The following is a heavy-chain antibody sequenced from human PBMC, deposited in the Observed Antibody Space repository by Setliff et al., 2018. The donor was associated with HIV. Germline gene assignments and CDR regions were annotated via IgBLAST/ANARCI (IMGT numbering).Heavy chain of an antibody. CDR1: GYSMSSGYY. J-gene: IGHJ6*01. V-gene: IGHV4-38-2*02. CDR3: ARDNSYYYGSGSHYWYGMDV. Sequence: PSETLSLTCGVSGYSMSSGYYWGWIRQPPGKGLEWIGNVYHTGSTYYNPSLKSRVTMSIDTSKNQFSLKLSSVTAADTAVYYCARDNSYYYGSGSHYWYGMDVWGQGTTVTVSS. CDR2: VYHTGST. D-gene: IGHD3-10*01.